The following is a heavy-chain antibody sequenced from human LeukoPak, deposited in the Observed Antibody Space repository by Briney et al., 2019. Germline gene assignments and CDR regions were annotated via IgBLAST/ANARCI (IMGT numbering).Heavy chain of an antibody. D-gene: IGHD6-13*01. CDR3: ARVSMRYSSPYYFDY. CDR2: INPNSGGT. CDR1: GYTFTGYY. Sequence: ASVKVSCKASGYTFTGYYMHWVRQAPGQGLEWMGWINPNSGGTNYAQKFRGRVTMTRDTSISTAYMELSRLRSDDTAVYYCARVSMRYSSPYYFDYWGQGTLVTVSS. V-gene: IGHV1-2*02. J-gene: IGHJ4*02.